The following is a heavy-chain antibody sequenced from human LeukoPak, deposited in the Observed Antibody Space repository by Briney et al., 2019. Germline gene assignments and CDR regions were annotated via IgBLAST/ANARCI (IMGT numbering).Heavy chain of an antibody. J-gene: IGHJ3*01. V-gene: IGHV3-7*01. CDR2: IKQDGGER. Sequence: GGSLSLSCAASGFTFSNFWMSWVRQAPGKGLEWVANIKQDGGERSYVDSVKGRFTISRDNAKNSLYLQMNNLRAEDTAVYYCARNAFDFWGLGTMVTVSS. CDR1: GFTFSNFW. CDR3: ARNAFDF.